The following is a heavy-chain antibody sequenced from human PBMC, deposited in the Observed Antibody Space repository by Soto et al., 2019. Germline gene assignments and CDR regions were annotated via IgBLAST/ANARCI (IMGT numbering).Heavy chain of an antibody. J-gene: IGHJ5*02. CDR3: ARDRGGAYDSSGYYNNWFDP. CDR2: IYYSGST. CDR1: GGSISSGDYY. Sequence: SETLSLTCTVSGGSISSGDYYWSWIRQPPGKGLEWIGYIYYSGSTYYNPSIKSRVTISVDTSKNQFSLKLSSVNAADTAVYYCARDRGGAYDSSGYYNNWFDPWGQVTLVTVSS. V-gene: IGHV4-30-4*01. D-gene: IGHD3-22*01.